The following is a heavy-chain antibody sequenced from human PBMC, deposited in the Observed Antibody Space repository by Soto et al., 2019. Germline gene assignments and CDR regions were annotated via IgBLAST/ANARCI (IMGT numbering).Heavy chain of an antibody. CDR3: ARDGTTVTDNNPNQYYYYYYGMDV. J-gene: IGHJ6*02. V-gene: IGHV4-38-2*02. CDR2: IYHSGST. CDR1: GYSITSGYY. D-gene: IGHD4-17*01. Sequence: SETLSLTCAVSGYSITSGYYWGWIRRPPGKGLEWIGSIYHSGSTYYNPSLKSRVTISVDTSKDQFSLKLSYVTAADTAVYYCARDGTTVTDNNPNQYYYYYYGMDVWGQGTTVTVSS.